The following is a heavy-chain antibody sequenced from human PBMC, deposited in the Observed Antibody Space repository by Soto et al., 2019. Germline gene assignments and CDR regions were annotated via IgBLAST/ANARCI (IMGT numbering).Heavy chain of an antibody. D-gene: IGHD3-9*01. Sequence: KGLAGIGYIYYSGSINYHPSLKRRVTISVDTSKNQFSLKLSSVTAADMAVYYCARHFFFFQAEDGIRDYLPVSAFLLNRSSDL. V-gene: IGHV4-59*08. CDR2: IYYSGSI. J-gene: IGHJ2*01. CDR3: ARHFFFFQAEDGIRDYLPVSAFLLNRSSDL.